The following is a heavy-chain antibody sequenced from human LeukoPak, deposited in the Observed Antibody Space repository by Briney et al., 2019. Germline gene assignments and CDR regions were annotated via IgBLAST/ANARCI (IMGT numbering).Heavy chain of an antibody. Sequence: GGSLRLSCAASGFTFSSYGMHWVRQAPGKGLEWVAFIRYDGSNKYYADSVKGRFTISRDNSKNTLYLQMNSLRAEDTAVYYCAKDPGIAVAGRFDYWGQGTLVTVSS. CDR3: AKDPGIAVAGRFDY. CDR2: IRYDGSNK. CDR1: GFTFSSYG. V-gene: IGHV3-30*02. J-gene: IGHJ4*02. D-gene: IGHD6-19*01.